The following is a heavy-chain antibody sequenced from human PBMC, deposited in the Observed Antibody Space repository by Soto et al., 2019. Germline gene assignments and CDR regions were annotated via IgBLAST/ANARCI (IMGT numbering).Heavy chain of an antibody. CDR3: ARERDYYGMYV. J-gene: IGHJ6*02. V-gene: IGHV5-51*01. Sequence: GESLKISCKDSGNSFSNYWIAWVRQKPGKGLEGIGLIYPGDSDTKYSPSFQGQVTISADTSISTAYLHLHSLEASDIAIYYCARERDYYGMYVWGQATKVTVSS. CDR2: IYPGDSDT. CDR1: GNSFSNYW.